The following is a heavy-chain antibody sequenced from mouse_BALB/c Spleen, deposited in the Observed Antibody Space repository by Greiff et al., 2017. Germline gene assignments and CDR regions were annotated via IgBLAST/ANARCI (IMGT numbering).Heavy chain of an antibody. J-gene: IGHJ2*01. D-gene: IGHD5-5*01. CDR3: ARRLPHFDY. Sequence: ESGPGLVKPSQSLSLTCTVTGYSITSDYAWNWIRQFPGNKLEWMGYISYSGSTSYNPSLKSRISITRDTSKNQFFLQLNSVTTEDTATYYCARRLPHFDYWGQGTTLTVSS. CDR1: GYSITSDYA. V-gene: IGHV3-2*02. CDR2: ISYSGST.